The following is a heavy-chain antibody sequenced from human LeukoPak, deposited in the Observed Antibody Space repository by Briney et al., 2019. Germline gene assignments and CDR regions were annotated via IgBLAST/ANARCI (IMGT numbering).Heavy chain of an antibody. CDR3: AREWRGHGYYYYGVDV. CDR2: ISPSLST. D-gene: IGHD2-15*01. V-gene: IGHV4-61*03. CDR1: GDSVSSQYDY. J-gene: IGHJ6*04. Sequence: SETLSLTCSVSGDSVSSQYDYGSSIRQPPVKGLEWVGHISPSLSTNDNPSLERRVTISLDTSVHHFSQQLSSRPGAVSAVYYCAREWRGHGYYYYGVDVWGERTTVTVSS.